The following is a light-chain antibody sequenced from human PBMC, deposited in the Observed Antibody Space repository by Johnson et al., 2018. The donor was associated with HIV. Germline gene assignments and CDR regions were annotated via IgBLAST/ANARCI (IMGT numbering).Light chain of an antibody. CDR3: GTWDNSLGAHYV. V-gene: IGLV1-51*02. J-gene: IGLJ1*01. Sequence: QSVLTQPPSVSAAPGQKVTISCSGSSSNIGNNYVSWYQQLPGTSPKLLIYEKNKRPSGIPDRFSASKSGTSAILDITGLQTGDEADYYCGTWDNSLGAHYVFGIGTKVTAL. CDR2: EKN. CDR1: SSNIGNNY.